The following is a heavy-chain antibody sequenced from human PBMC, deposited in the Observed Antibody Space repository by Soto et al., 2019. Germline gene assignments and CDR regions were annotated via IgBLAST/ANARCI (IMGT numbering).Heavy chain of an antibody. V-gene: IGHV3-73*02. CDR3: TRSGGSYSFGY. CDR2: IRSKTHNYAT. D-gene: IGHD1-26*01. Sequence: EVQLVESGGGLVQPGESLKLSCAASGFTLSGSAVHWVRQASGKGLEWVGRIRSKTHNYATDYIASVKGRFTMSRDDSNNTAYPQMNGLKTDDTAVYYCTRSGGSYSFGYWGQGTLVTVSS. CDR1: GFTLSGSA. J-gene: IGHJ4*02.